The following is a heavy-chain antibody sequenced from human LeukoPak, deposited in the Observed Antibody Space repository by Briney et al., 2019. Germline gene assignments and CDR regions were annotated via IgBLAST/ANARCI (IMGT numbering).Heavy chain of an antibody. J-gene: IGHJ3*01. D-gene: IGHD4-17*01. CDR1: GFTFSDYA. CDR2: IRGTGGTT. Sequence: GGSLRLSCAASGFTFSDYALIWVRQAPGKGLEWISAIRGTGGTTYYADSVKGRCTISRDNSRNTVYLQMNSLRAGDTALYFCGKDPNGDYVGAFDFWGPGTMVTVSS. CDR3: GKDPNGDYVGAFDF. V-gene: IGHV3-23*01.